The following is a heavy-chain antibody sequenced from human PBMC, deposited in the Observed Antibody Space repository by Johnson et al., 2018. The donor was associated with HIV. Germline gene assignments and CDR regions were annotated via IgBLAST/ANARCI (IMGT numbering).Heavy chain of an antibody. CDR1: GFTFDDYG. D-gene: IGHD1-26*01. V-gene: IGHV3-20*04. CDR3: AKGGQWELLAAFDI. Sequence: VQLVESGGGVVRPGGSLRLSCAASGFTFDDYGMTWVRQAPGKGLEWVSGINWNGGSTGYADSVKGRFTISRDNSKNTLYLQMNSLRAEDTAVYCCAKGGQWELLAAFDIWGQGTMVTVSS. CDR2: INWNGGST. J-gene: IGHJ3*02.